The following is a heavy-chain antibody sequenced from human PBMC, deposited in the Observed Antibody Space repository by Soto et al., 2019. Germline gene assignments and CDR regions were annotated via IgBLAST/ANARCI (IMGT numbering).Heavy chain of an antibody. CDR3: ARQQWTYYYGSGRPWFDP. V-gene: IGHV4-39*01. CDR2: IYYSGST. Sequence: ETLSLTCTVSGGSLSSSSYYWGWIRQPPGKGLEWIGSIYYSGSTYYNPSLKSRVTISVDTSKNQFSLKLSSVTAADTAVYYCARQQWTYYYGSGRPWFDPWGQGTLVTVS. J-gene: IGHJ5*02. CDR1: GGSLSSSSYY. D-gene: IGHD3-10*01.